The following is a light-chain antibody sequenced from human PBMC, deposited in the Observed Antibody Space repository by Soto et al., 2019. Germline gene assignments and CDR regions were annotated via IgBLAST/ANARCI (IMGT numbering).Light chain of an antibody. Sequence: QSALTQPASVSGTPGQSITVSCIGTSSDIGRYNYVSWYQQHPGRAPKLIIRDVSSRPSGVPTRFYGSKSGNSASLTISGLQVEDEAYYFCSSYASSNAQLFGGGTQLTVL. V-gene: IGLV2-14*03. CDR3: SSYASSNAQL. CDR2: DVS. J-gene: IGLJ2*01. CDR1: SSDIGRYNY.